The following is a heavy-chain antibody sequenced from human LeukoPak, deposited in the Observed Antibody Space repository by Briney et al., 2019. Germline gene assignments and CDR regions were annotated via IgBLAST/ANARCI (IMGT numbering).Heavy chain of an antibody. CDR2: IKSKTNDGTT. J-gene: IGHJ3*01. V-gene: IGHV3-15*01. Sequence: PGGSLRLSCAASGFTFSNAWMSWVRQAPGKGREWVGRIKSKTNDGTTDYAAAVKCRVTISRDDSKNTRYLQMNSLKTEDTALYYCTTVGVVVTATLDAFDFWGQGTMVTVSS. D-gene: IGHD2-21*02. CDR1: GFTFSNAW. CDR3: TTVGVVVTATLDAFDF.